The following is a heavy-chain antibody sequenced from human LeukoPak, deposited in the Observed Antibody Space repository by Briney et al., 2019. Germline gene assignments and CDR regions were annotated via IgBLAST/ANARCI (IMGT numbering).Heavy chain of an antibody. V-gene: IGHV3-21*01. Sequence: GGSRRLSCAASGFTFSSYSMNWVHQAPGKGREWVSSISSSSSSYIYYADSVKGRFTISRDNAKNSLYLQMNSLRAEDTAVYYCSTVTPDYWGQGTLVTVSS. CDR3: STVTPDY. CDR1: GFTFSSYS. J-gene: IGHJ4*02. D-gene: IGHD4-17*01. CDR2: ISSSSSSYI.